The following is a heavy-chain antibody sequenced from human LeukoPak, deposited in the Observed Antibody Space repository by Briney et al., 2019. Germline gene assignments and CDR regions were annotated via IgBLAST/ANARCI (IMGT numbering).Heavy chain of an antibody. Sequence: SQTLSLTCTVSGGSISSGSYYWSWIRQPAGKGLEWIGRIYTSGSTNYNPSLKSRITISVDTSKNQFSLKLSSVSAADTAVYYCARCSSTSCYMFDSWGQGTLVTVSS. D-gene: IGHD2-2*02. CDR1: GGSISSGSYY. V-gene: IGHV4-61*02. CDR2: IYTSGST. J-gene: IGHJ4*02. CDR3: ARCSSTSCYMFDS.